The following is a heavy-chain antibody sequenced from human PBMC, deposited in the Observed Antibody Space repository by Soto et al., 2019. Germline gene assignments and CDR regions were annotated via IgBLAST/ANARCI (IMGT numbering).Heavy chain of an antibody. CDR3: AREVAAAGKVYDY. V-gene: IGHV3-33*01. J-gene: IGHJ4*02. Sequence: GGSLRLSCAASGFTFSSYGMHWVRQAPGKGLEWVAVIWYDGSNKYYADSVKGRFTISRDNSKNTLYLQMNSLRAEDTAVYYCAREVAAAGKVYDYWGQGTLVTVSS. CDR2: IWYDGSNK. D-gene: IGHD6-13*01. CDR1: GFTFSSYG.